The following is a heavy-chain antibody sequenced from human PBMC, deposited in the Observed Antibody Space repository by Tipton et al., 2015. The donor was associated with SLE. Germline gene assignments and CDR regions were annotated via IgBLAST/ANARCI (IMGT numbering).Heavy chain of an antibody. D-gene: IGHD3-22*01. Sequence: TLSLTCTVSGGSISSHYWGWIRQPPGKGLEWIGSIYYSGSTYYNPSLKSRVTISVDTSKNQFSLKLSSVTAADTAVYYCARVVVSDAFDIWGQGTMVTVSS. J-gene: IGHJ3*02. CDR2: IYYSGST. V-gene: IGHV4-39*01. CDR1: GGSISSHY. CDR3: ARVVVSDAFDI.